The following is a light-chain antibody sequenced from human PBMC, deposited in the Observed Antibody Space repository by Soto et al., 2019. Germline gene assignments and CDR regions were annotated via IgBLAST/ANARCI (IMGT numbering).Light chain of an antibody. V-gene: IGLV2-14*01. Sequence: QSALTQPASVSGSPGQSITISCTGTSSDVGGYNYVSWYQQHPGKPPKLMIYDVSNRPSGVSNRFSGSKSGNTASLTISGLQDEDEADYYCSSYTSSSTVVFGGGTKLTVL. CDR3: SSYTSSSTVV. CDR2: DVS. CDR1: SSDVGGYNY. J-gene: IGLJ2*01.